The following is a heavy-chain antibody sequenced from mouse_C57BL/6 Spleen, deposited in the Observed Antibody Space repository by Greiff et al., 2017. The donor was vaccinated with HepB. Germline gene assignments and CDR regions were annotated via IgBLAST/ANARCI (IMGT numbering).Heavy chain of an antibody. Sequence: QVHVKQSGAELVKPGASVKLSCKASGYTFTSYWMHWVKQRPGQGLEWIGMIHPNSGSTNYNEKFKSKATLTVDKSSSTAYMQLSSLTSEDSAVYYCARGWDDLGYWGQGTTLTVSS. D-gene: IGHD4-1*01. CDR3: ARGWDDLGY. CDR2: IHPNSGST. V-gene: IGHV1-64*01. CDR1: GYTFTSYW. J-gene: IGHJ2*01.